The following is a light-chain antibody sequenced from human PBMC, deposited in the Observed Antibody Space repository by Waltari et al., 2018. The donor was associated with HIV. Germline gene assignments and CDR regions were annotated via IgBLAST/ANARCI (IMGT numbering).Light chain of an antibody. Sequence: QSALTQPASVSGSPRQSITISCTGTSSDVGGYNYVSWYQQHPRKAPKLMIYEVRNRPSGVSTRFSGSKSGNTASLTISGLQAEDEADYYCSSYTSSSTLVFGGGTKLTVL. CDR2: EVR. CDR3: SSYTSSSTLV. V-gene: IGLV2-14*01. J-gene: IGLJ2*01. CDR1: SSDVGGYNY.